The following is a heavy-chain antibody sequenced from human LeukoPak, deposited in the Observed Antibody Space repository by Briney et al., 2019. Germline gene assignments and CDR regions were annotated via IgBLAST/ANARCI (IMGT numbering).Heavy chain of an antibody. V-gene: IGHV4-31*03. CDR1: GGSISSGGYY. CDR3: ARGIPLLWFGELLGWFDP. D-gene: IGHD3-10*01. CDR2: IYYSGST. J-gene: IGHJ5*02. Sequence: PSQTLSLTCTVSGGSISSGGYYWSWIRQHPGKGLEWIGYIYYSGSTYYNPSLKSRVTISVDTSKNQFSLKLSSVTAADTAVYYCARGIPLLWFGELLGWFDPWGQGTPVTVSS.